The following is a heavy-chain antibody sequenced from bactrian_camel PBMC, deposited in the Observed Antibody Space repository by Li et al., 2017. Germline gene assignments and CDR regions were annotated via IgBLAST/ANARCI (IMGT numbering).Heavy chain of an antibody. CDR3: ALDLSPETPVRHFLMGAPLAYDYTY. D-gene: IGHD2*01. V-gene: IGHV3S31*01. CDR1: GYSDYSGYC. J-gene: IGHJ4*01. CDR2: IYRGRGTT. Sequence: VQLVESGGESVQAGGSVKLTCIASGYSDYSGYCMGWLRQAPGKGREGVATIYRGRGTTYYADSVKGRFTISQDNAKNTLYLQMNSLKPEDSAMYYCALDLSPETPVRHFLMGAPLAYDYTYWGQGTQVTVS.